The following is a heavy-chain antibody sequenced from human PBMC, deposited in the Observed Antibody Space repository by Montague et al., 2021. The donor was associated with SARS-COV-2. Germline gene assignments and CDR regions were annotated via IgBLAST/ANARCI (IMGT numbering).Heavy chain of an antibody. J-gene: IGHJ6*02. V-gene: IGHV4-61*02. CDR2: IATSGST. Sequence: TLSLTCTVSGDSINANFFYWTWVRQPAGKGLEWIGRIATSGSTTYKPSLKGRASISLDKSKNQFSLNLTSVTAADAAVYYCARTPAGMDVWGPGTTVTVPS. CDR3: ARTPAGMDV. CDR1: GDSINANFFY. D-gene: IGHD2-15*01.